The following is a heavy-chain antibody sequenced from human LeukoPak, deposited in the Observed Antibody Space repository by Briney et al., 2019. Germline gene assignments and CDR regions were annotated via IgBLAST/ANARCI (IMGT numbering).Heavy chain of an antibody. CDR3: ARANRYDLYFDY. Sequence: SETLSLTCTVSGGYISSYYWSWIRQPQGKGLEWIGYIYYSGSSNYNPSLKSRVTISVDTSKNQISLKLSSVTAADTAVYYCARANRYDLYFDYWGQGTLVTVSS. CDR2: IYYSGSS. CDR1: GGYISSYY. V-gene: IGHV4-59*01. D-gene: IGHD5-12*01. J-gene: IGHJ4*02.